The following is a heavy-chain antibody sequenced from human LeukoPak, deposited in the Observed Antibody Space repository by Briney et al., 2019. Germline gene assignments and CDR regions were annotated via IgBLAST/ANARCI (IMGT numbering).Heavy chain of an antibody. J-gene: IGHJ4*02. CDR2: IWYDGSKE. CDR3: ARELETAMVFDF. Sequence: GRSLRLSCAASGFTFITYGMHWVRQVPGKGLEWVAVIWYDGSKEYYADSVKGRFTISRDNSKNTLYLQMNSLRAEDTAVYYCARELETAMVFDFWGQGTLVTVSS. D-gene: IGHD5-18*01. V-gene: IGHV3-33*01. CDR1: GFTFITYG.